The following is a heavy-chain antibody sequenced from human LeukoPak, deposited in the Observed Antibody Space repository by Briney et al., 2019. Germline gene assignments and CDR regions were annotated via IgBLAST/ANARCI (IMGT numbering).Heavy chain of an antibody. J-gene: IGHJ4*02. D-gene: IGHD2-2*01. CDR1: GFTFSGAW. V-gene: IGHV3-74*01. CDR2: INDDGSST. CDR3: ARVSGPGMNEYYHL. Sequence: GGSLRLSCAASGFTFSGAWMHWVRQAPGKGLMWVSRINDDGSSTRHADFVKGRFTISRDNAKNTLYLQMNSLRAEDTAVYYCARVSGPGMNEYYHLWGQGTLVTVSS.